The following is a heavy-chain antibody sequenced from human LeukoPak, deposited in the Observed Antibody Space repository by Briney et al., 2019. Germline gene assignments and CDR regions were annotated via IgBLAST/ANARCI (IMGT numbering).Heavy chain of an antibody. V-gene: IGHV1-8*01. Sequence: ASVKVSCKASGYTLTSYDINWVRQATGQGFEWMGWMNPNSGRTGYAQNFQGRITITRNTSISTAYMELSSLRSEDTAVYYCTRETSSRYFDYRGPGTLVTVSS. J-gene: IGHJ4*02. CDR3: TRETSSRYFDY. CDR2: MNPNSGRT. CDR1: GYTLTSYD.